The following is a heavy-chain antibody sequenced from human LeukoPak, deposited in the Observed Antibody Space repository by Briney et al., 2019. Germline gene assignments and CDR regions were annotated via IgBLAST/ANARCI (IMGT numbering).Heavy chain of an antibody. J-gene: IGHJ4*02. CDR3: TTDFLAMVTDFDY. CDR2: IKSKTDGGTT. Sequence: GSLRLSCAASGFTFSNAWMNWVRQAPGKGLEWVGRIKSKTDGGTTDYAAPVKGRFTISRDDSKNTLYLQMNSLKTEDTAVYYCTTDFLAMVTDFDYWGQGTLVTVSS. D-gene: IGHD5-18*01. CDR1: GFTFSNAW. V-gene: IGHV3-15*07.